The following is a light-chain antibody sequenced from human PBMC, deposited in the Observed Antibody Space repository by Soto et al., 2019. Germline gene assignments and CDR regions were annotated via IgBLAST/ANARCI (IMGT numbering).Light chain of an antibody. CDR1: QSVSNH. CDR3: QHSWT. J-gene: IGKJ2*01. CDR2: AAS. V-gene: IGKV1-39*01. Sequence: DTQMTQSPSSLPASVADRVTITCRASQSVSNHLNWYQQKPGKAPKLLIYAASSLQSGVPSRFSGSGSGTDFTLTVSSLQPEDFASYYCQHSWTFGQGTKLEI.